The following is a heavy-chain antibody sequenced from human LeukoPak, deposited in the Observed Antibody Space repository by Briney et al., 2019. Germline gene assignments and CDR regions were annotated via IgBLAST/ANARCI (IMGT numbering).Heavy chain of an antibody. Sequence: GGSLRLSCVASGITFSNYAVSWVRQAPEKGLDWVSVNSGSAHKIRYADSVKGRFTISRDNSENIVYLQMNNLRVEDTAVYYCAGRPTGYSSGYIHWGQGTLVTVSS. V-gene: IGHV3-23*01. J-gene: IGHJ4*02. CDR1: GITFSNYA. D-gene: IGHD5-18*01. CDR2: NSGSAHKI. CDR3: AGRPTGYSSGYIH.